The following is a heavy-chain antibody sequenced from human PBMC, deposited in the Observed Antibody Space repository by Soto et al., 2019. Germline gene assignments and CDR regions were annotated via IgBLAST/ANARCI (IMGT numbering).Heavy chain of an antibody. V-gene: IGHV3-30-3*01. CDR3: ARDRGPTGIAFDI. CDR1: GFTFSSYA. J-gene: IGHJ3*02. D-gene: IGHD6-25*01. CDR2: ISYDGSNK. Sequence: GGSLRLSCAASGFTFSSYAMPWVRQAPGKGLEWVAVISYDGSNKYYADSVKGRFTISRDNSKNTLYLQMNSLRAEDTAVYYCARDRGPTGIAFDIWGQGTMVTVSS.